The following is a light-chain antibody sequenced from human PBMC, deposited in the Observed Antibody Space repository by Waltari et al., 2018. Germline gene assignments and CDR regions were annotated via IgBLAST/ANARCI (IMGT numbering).Light chain of an antibody. CDR2: RIN. V-gene: IGLV1-47*01. CDR3: AAWDDSLSGPV. CDR1: SPNIGSNY. Sequence: QSLLTQPPSASGTPGHRVTISCSGSSPNIGSNYVYWYQQLPGTTPKLLIYRINQRPSGVPDRFSGSKSGTSASLAISGLRSEDEADYYCAAWDDSLSGPVFGGGTKLTVL. J-gene: IGLJ2*01.